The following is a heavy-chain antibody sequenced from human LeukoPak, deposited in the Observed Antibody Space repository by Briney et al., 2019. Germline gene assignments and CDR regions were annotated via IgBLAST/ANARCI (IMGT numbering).Heavy chain of an antibody. CDR1: GFTFSSYA. J-gene: IGHJ4*02. CDR3: AKGFGVVVTAIPSY. D-gene: IGHD2-21*02. Sequence: GGSLRLSCAASGFTFSSYAMSWVRQAPGKGLEWVSAISGRGGSTYYADSVKGRFTISRDNSKNTLSLQMNSLRSEDTAVHYCAKGFGVVVTAIPSYWGQGTLVTVSS. CDR2: ISGRGGST. V-gene: IGHV3-23*01.